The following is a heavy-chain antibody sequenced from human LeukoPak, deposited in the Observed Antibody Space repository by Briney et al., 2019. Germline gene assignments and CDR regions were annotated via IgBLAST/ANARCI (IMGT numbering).Heavy chain of an antibody. CDR1: GFTFSSYA. Sequence: GESLRLSCAASGFTFSSYAMSWVRQAPGKGLEWVSAISGSGGSTYYADSVKGRFTISRDNSKNTLYLQMNSLRAEDTAVYYCAKLVDSSSWSPHDYWGQGTLVTVSS. CDR3: AKLVDSSSWSPHDY. D-gene: IGHD6-13*01. V-gene: IGHV3-23*01. CDR2: ISGSGGST. J-gene: IGHJ4*02.